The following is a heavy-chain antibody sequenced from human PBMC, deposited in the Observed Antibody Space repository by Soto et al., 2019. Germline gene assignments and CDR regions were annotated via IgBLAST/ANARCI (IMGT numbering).Heavy chain of an antibody. CDR3: ARDRKDIVVVVAATQGYYYYGMDV. CDR1: GGTFSSYT. Sequence: QVQLVQSGAEVKKPGSSVKVSCKASGGTFSSYTISWVRQAPGQGLEWMGRIIPILGIANYAQKFQGRVTITGDKSTSTAYMEPSSLRAEDTAVYYCARDRKDIVVVVAATQGYYYYGMDVCGQCTTDTDSS. V-gene: IGHV1-69*08. CDR2: IIPILGIA. D-gene: IGHD2-15*01. J-gene: IGHJ6*02.